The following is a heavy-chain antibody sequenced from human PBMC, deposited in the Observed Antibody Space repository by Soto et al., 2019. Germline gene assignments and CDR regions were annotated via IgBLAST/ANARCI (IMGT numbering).Heavy chain of an antibody. V-gene: IGHV3-64D*06. Sequence: QPGGSLRLSCSASGFIFSESTIYWVRQVPGKGLEAISAVSTSGRSTYYADSVKDRFTISRDNSKNTLFLQMGSLRPEDTAIYYCVKQEHGLDGLAFDYSGQGTPVTVS. CDR1: GFIFSEST. D-gene: IGHD3-16*01. J-gene: IGHJ4*02. CDR3: VKQEHGLDGLAFDY. CDR2: VSTSGRST.